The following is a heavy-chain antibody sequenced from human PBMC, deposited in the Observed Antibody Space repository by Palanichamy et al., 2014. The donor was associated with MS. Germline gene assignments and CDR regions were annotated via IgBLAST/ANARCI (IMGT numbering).Heavy chain of an antibody. V-gene: IGHV3-74*01. D-gene: IGHD3-22*01. J-gene: IGHJ4*02. CDR1: GFTFSSYW. Sequence: EVQLVESGGGLVQPGGSLRLSCAASGFTFSSYWMHWVRQAPGKGLVWVSRINSDGSSTSYADSVKGRFTISRDNAKNTLCLQMNSLRAEDTAVYYCAREGYYDNYIDYWGQGTLVTVSS. CDR3: AREGYYDNYIDY. CDR2: INSDGSST.